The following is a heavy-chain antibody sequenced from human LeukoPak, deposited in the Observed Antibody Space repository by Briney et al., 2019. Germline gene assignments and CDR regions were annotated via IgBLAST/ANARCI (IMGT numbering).Heavy chain of an antibody. J-gene: IGHJ4*02. CDR3: ARGNYYGQDY. Sequence: GGSLRLSCGASGFTFSSYWMRWVRHAPGKGLVWISRINSDGSTTSYADSVTAPFTISRDNATNTLYLQMNSLRAEDTAVYYCARGNYYGQDYWGQGTLVTVSS. D-gene: IGHD3-10*01. CDR1: GFTFSSYW. V-gene: IGHV3-74*01. CDR2: INSDGSTT.